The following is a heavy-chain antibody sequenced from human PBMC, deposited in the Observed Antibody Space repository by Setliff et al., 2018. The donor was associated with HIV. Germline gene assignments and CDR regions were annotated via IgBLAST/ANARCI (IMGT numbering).Heavy chain of an antibody. Sequence: KASETLSLTCTVSSGSISSGTHYWRWIRQYTGKGLEWIGYIDYSGSAFYNPSLMSRSTISRDTSKNQFSLKMNCVTAADTAVYYCAREGKTARVTKYFDYWCHGKRGTVS. CDR3: AREGKTARVTKYFDY. V-gene: IGHV4-31*03. CDR2: IDYSGSA. J-gene: IGHJ4*01. D-gene: IGHD6-6*01. CDR1: SGSISSGTHY.